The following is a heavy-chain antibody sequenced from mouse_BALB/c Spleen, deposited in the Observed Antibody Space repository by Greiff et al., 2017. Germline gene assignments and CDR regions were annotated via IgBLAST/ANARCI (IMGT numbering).Heavy chain of an antibody. J-gene: IGHJ3*01. CDR1: EYEFPSHD. D-gene: IGHD2-4*01. CDR3: TRVEYDDYETWFAY. CDR2: INSDGGST. Sequence: EVKLMESGGGLVQPGESLKLSCESNEYEFPSHDMSWVRKTPEKRLELVAAINSDGGSTYYPDTMERRFIISRDNTKKTLYLQMSSLKSEDTAMYYCTRVEYDDYETWFAYWGQGTLVTVSA. V-gene: IGHV5-2*03.